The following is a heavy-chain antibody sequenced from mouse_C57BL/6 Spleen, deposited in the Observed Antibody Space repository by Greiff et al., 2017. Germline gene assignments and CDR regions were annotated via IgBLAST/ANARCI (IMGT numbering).Heavy chain of an antibody. CDR2: INPNNGGT. CDR3: ARRKDYDGTLFAY. CDR1: GYTFTDYN. J-gene: IGHJ3*01. Sequence: EVQLQQSGPELVKPGASVKIPCKASGYTFTDYNMDWVKQSHGKSLEWIGDINPNNGGTIYNQKFKGKATLTVDKSSSTAYMELRSLTSEDTAVYYCARRKDYDGTLFAYWGQGTLVTVSA. V-gene: IGHV1-18*01. D-gene: IGHD2-4*01.